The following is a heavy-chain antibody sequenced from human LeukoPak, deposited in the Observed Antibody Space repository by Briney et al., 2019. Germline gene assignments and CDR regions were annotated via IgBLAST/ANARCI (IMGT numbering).Heavy chain of an antibody. CDR2: ISGTGGNT. Sequence: PGGSLRLSCAASGFTFSNSAMSWVRRAPGKGLEWVSVISGTGGNTFYADSVKGRFTISRDNSRNTLYLQMSSLRAEDTALYYCAKARLPRDLRWGFDYWGQGTLVTVSS. V-gene: IGHV3-23*01. CDR3: AKARLPRDLRWGFDY. J-gene: IGHJ4*02. D-gene: IGHD4-11*01. CDR1: GFTFSNSA.